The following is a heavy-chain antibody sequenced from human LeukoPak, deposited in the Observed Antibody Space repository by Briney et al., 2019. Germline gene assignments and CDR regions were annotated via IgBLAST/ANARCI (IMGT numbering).Heavy chain of an antibody. D-gene: IGHD2-2*01. V-gene: IGHV3-21*01. Sequence: PGGSLRLSCAASGFTFSSYSMNWVRQAPGKGLEWVLSISSTSYYIYYADSVKGRFTISRDNAKNSLSLQMNSLRADDTAVYYCARSSIVVVSILDYWGQGTLVTVSS. CDR3: ARSSIVVVSILDY. CDR2: ISSTSYYI. CDR1: GFTFSSYS. J-gene: IGHJ4*02.